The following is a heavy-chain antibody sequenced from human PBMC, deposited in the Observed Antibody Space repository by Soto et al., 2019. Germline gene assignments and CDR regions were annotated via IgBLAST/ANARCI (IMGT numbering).Heavy chain of an antibody. Sequence: QVQLVHSGAEVKKPGSSVKVSCKASGGTFSSYAISWVRQAPGQGLEWMGGIIPIFGTANYAQKFQGRVTITADESTSTAYMELSSLRSEDTAVYYCARVCSGGSCYGRDYYYYGMDVWGQGTTVTVSS. CDR1: GGTFSSYA. D-gene: IGHD2-15*01. CDR3: ARVCSGGSCYGRDYYYYGMDV. J-gene: IGHJ6*02. V-gene: IGHV1-69*12. CDR2: IIPIFGTA.